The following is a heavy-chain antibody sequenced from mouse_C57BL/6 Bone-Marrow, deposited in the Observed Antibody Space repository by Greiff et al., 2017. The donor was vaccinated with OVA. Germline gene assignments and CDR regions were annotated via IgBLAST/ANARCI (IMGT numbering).Heavy chain of an antibody. CDR2: IYPGDGDT. Sequence: QVQLKQSGPELVKPGASVKISCKASGYAFSSSWMNWVKQRPGKGLEWIGRIYPGDGDTNYNGKFKGKATLTADKSSSTAYMQLSSLTSEDSAVYFCARDFPNYYGSSYGAMDYWGQGTSVTVSS. CDR1: GYAFSSSW. CDR3: ARDFPNYYGSSYGAMDY. V-gene: IGHV1-82*01. J-gene: IGHJ4*01. D-gene: IGHD1-1*01.